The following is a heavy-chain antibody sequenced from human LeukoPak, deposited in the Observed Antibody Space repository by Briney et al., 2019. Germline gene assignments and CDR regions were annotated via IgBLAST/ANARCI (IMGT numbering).Heavy chain of an antibody. CDR1: GFTFDTYA. J-gene: IGHJ5*02. Sequence: GGSLRLSCAASGFTFDTYAMSWFRQAPGKGLEWVSTIGRGGDDTYYADSVKGRFTISKDSSKTSLQMSSLRAEDTAIYFCVKHSGGVYGNSDLWGQGTLVTVSS. D-gene: IGHD1-1*01. V-gene: IGHV3-23*01. CDR2: IGRGGDDT. CDR3: VKHSGGVYGNSDL.